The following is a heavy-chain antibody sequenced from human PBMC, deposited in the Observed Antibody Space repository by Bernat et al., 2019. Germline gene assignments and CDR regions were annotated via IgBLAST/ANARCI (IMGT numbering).Heavy chain of an antibody. Sequence: QVQLVQSGAEVKKPGSSVKVSCKASGGTFSSYAISWVRQAPGQGLEWMGGIIPIFGTANYAQKFQGRVTITADESTSTAYMELSSLRSEDTAVYYCARGDWGGATIFGSLVMCLDYWGQGTLVTVSS. CDR1: GGTFSSYA. D-gene: IGHD1-26*01. CDR2: IIPIFGTA. CDR3: ARGDWGGATIFGSLVMCLDY. V-gene: IGHV1-69*01. J-gene: IGHJ4*02.